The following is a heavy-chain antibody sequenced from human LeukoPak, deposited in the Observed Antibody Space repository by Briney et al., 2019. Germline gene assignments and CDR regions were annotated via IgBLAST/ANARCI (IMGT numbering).Heavy chain of an antibody. Sequence: SETLSLTCTVSGGSINTYSWNWIRQPAGKGLEWIGRIYTSGSINYNPSLRSRVTMSVDTSKNQFSLKLSSVTTADTAVYFCARHRDYYDTWGHGTLVTVSS. CDR2: IYTSGSI. J-gene: IGHJ4*01. CDR1: GGSINTYS. CDR3: ARHRDYYDT. D-gene: IGHD3-22*01. V-gene: IGHV4-4*07.